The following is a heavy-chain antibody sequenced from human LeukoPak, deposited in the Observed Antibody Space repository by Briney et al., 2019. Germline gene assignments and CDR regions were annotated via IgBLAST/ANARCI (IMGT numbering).Heavy chain of an antibody. CDR3: ARRLGGSGRYYY. V-gene: IGHV4-39*01. Sequence: PSVTLSLTCSVSGGSISSSIYYWGWIRQPPGKRLEWIGSFYYSGSTYYNPSLKSRVTISVDTSKNQFSLKLRSVTAADTAVYYCARRLGGSGRYYYWGQGTLVTVS. CDR1: GGSISSSIYY. D-gene: IGHD3-10*01. CDR2: FYYSGST. J-gene: IGHJ4*02.